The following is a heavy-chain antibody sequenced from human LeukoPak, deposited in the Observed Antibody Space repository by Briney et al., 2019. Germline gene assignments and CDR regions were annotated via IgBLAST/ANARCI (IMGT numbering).Heavy chain of an antibody. D-gene: IGHD1-26*01. CDR3: ARGGLVGAIYDAFDI. CDR1: GYTFTSYY. Sequence: GASVKVSCKASGYTFTSYYMHWVRQAPGQGLEWMGIINPSGGSTSYAQKFQGRVTMTRDTSMSTVYMELSSLRSEDTAVYYCARGGLVGAIYDAFDIWGQGTMVTVSS. J-gene: IGHJ3*02. CDR2: INPSGGST. V-gene: IGHV1-46*01.